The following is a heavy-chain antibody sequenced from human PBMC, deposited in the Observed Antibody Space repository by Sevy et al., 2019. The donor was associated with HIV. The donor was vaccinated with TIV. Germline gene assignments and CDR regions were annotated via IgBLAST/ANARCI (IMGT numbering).Heavy chain of an antibody. Sequence: SETLSLTCTVSGGSVSSGSYYWSWIRQPPGKGLEWIGYIYYSGSTNYNPSLKSRVTISVDTSKNKFSLKLSTVTAAETAVYYCARERGPVLRYFDWSPPARDAFDIWGQGTMVTVSS. CDR1: GGSVSSGSYY. V-gene: IGHV4-61*01. J-gene: IGHJ3*02. CDR3: ARERGPVLRYFDWSPPARDAFDI. CDR2: IYYSGST. D-gene: IGHD3-9*01.